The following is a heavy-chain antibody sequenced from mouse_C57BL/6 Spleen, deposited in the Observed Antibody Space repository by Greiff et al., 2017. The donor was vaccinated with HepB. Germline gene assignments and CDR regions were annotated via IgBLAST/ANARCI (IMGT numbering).Heavy chain of an antibody. CDR1: GYSITSGYY. Sequence: EVKLMESGPGLVKPSQSLSLTCSVTGYSITSGYYWNWIRQFPGNKLEWMGYISYDGSNNYNPSLKNRISITRDTSKNQFFLKLNSVTTEDTATYYCARDGGVWGTGTTVTVSS. J-gene: IGHJ1*03. V-gene: IGHV3-6*01. CDR3: ARDGGV. CDR2: ISYDGSN.